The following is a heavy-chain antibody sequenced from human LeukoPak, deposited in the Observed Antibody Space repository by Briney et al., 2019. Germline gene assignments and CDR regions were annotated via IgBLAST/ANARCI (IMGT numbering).Heavy chain of an antibody. Sequence: PGGSLRLSCAASGFTFSSYSMNWVRQAPGKGLEWVPSISSSSSYIYYADSVKGRFTISRDNAKSSLYLQMNSLRAEDTAVYYCARDHQRVGEMSREDYWGQGTLVTVSS. CDR1: GFTFSSYS. D-gene: IGHD1-26*01. V-gene: IGHV3-21*01. J-gene: IGHJ4*02. CDR2: ISSSSSYI. CDR3: ARDHQRVGEMSREDY.